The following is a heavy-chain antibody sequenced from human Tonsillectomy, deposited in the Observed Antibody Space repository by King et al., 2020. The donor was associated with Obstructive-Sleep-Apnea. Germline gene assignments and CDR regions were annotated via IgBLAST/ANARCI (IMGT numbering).Heavy chain of an antibody. CDR3: ARGYTPRHFDY. V-gene: IGHV4-34*01. CDR2: INHDGST. D-gene: IGHD2-2*02. J-gene: IGHJ4*02. Sequence: VQLQQWGAGLLKPSETLSLTCAVYGESLSGYYWSWIRQPPGKGLEWIGEINHDGSTNYNPSLKSRVTISMDTSKSQFSLNLSSVIAADTAAYYCARGYTPRHFDYWVQGTLVTVSS. CDR1: GESLSGYY.